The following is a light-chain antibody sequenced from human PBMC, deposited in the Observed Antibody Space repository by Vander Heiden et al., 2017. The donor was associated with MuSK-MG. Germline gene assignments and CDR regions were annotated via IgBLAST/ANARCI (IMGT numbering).Light chain of an antibody. Sequence: QSVLTQPASASATPGQRVTISCSGSSSNIGTNTVNWYQQVPGTAPKLLIFSNNQRPSGVPDRFSGSKSGTSASLAISGLQSEDEADYYCATWDDSLNGVVFGGGTKLTVL. CDR3: ATWDDSLNGVV. V-gene: IGLV1-44*01. CDR1: SSNIGTNT. CDR2: SNN. J-gene: IGLJ2*01.